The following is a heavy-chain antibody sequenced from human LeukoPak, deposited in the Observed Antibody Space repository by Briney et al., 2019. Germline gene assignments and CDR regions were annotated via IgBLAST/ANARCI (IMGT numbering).Heavy chain of an antibody. CDR1: GGSISSYF. CDR2: IYYSEST. V-gene: IGHV4-59*08. D-gene: IGHD6-19*01. J-gene: IGHJ4*02. CDR3: ARLAGQAVAGTFLDY. Sequence: ASETLSLTCSVSGGSISSYFWSWIRQPPGKGLEWIGYIYYSESTNYNPSLKSRVTISVDTSKNQFSLKMNSATAADTAVYYCARLAGQAVAGTFLDYWGQGTLVTVSS.